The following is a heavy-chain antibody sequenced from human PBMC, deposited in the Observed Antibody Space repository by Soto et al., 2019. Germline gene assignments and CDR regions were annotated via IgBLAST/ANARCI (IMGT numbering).Heavy chain of an antibody. CDR3: SRDVVVGAKALNY. V-gene: IGHV3-7*01. CDR1: GFTFGNYW. J-gene: IGHJ4*02. Sequence: GGSLRLSCTASGFTFGNYWMTWVRQAPGKGLEWVANIKEDGSEKHYVDSVKGRFTISRDNAKNSLYLQMNRLRVEDTAVYFCSRDVVVGAKALNYWGQGALVTVSS. CDR2: IKEDGSEK. D-gene: IGHD2-15*01.